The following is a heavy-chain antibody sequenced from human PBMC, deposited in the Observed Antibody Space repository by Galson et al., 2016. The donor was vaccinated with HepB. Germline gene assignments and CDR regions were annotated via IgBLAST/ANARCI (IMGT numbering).Heavy chain of an antibody. CDR3: AGGLVGSTTAFDS. CDR1: GFTVTRSY. J-gene: IGHJ4*02. D-gene: IGHD2/OR15-2a*01. Sequence: SLRLSCAASGFTVTRSYMTWVRQAPGKGLEWVSVIYTSGATYYADSVKGRLIMSRNNAKNTVDLQMSSLRTEDTAVYYCAGGLVGSTTAFDSWGQGTLVALSS. CDR2: IYTSGAT. V-gene: IGHV3-53*04.